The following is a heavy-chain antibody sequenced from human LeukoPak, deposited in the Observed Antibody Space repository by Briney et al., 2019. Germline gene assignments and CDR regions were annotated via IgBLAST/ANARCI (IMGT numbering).Heavy chain of an antibody. V-gene: IGHV1-2*02. CDR3: ATRPEDGDYPDFYYYYGMDV. D-gene: IGHD4-17*01. J-gene: IGHJ6*02. Sequence: ASVKVSCKASGYTFTGYYMHWVRQAPGQGLEWMGWINPNSGGTNYAQKFQGRVTMTRDTSISTAYMELSRLRSDDTAVYYCATRPEDGDYPDFYYYYGMDVWGQGTTVTVSS. CDR2: INPNSGGT. CDR1: GYTFTGYY.